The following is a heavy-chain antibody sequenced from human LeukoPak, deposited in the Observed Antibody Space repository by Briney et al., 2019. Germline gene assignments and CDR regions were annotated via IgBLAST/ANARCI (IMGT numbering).Heavy chain of an antibody. J-gene: IGHJ6*02. CDR2: INHNGNVN. Sequence: GGSLRLSCAAPGFTFSTYWMQWVRQAPGKGREWVASINHNGNVNYYVDSVKGRFTISRENAKNSLYLQMSNLRAEDTAVYFCARGGGLDVWGQGATVTVSS. D-gene: IGHD3-16*01. V-gene: IGHV3-7*03. CDR1: GFTFSTYW. CDR3: ARGGGLDV.